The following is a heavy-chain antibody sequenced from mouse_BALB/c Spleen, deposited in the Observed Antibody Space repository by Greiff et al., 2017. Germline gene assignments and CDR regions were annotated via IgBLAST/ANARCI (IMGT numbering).Heavy chain of an antibody. CDR1: GYAFTNYL. Sequence: QVQLQQPGAELVRPGTSVKVSCKASGYAFTNYLIEWVKQRPGQGLEWIGVINPGSGGTNYNEKFKGKATLTADKSSSTAYMQLSSLTSDDSAVYFCARVERYAMDYWGQGTSVTVSS. J-gene: IGHJ4*01. CDR2: INPGSGGT. V-gene: IGHV1-54*01. CDR3: ARVERYAMDY.